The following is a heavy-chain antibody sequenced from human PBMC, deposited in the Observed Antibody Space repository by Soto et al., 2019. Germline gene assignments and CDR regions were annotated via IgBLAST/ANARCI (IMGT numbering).Heavy chain of an antibody. D-gene: IGHD1-26*01. V-gene: IGHV1-3*01. CDR2: INAGNGNT. J-gene: IGHJ5*02. Sequence: ASVKVSCKASGYTFTSYAMHWVRQAPGQRLEWMGWINAGNGNTNYAQKLQGRVTMTTDTSTSTAYMELRSLRSDDTAVYYCARGSGKRPWGQGTLVTVSS. CDR1: GYTFTSYA. CDR3: ARGSGKRP.